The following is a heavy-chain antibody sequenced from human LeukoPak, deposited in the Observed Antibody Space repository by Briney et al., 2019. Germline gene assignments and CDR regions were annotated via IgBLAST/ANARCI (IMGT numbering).Heavy chain of an antibody. CDR2: LSSSGGT. D-gene: IGHD6-13*01. J-gene: IGHJ1*01. Sequence: SETLSLTCDVSGFSITSGTFYWSWIRQSAGKGLEWIGRLSSSGGTADNASLQDRVTISRDTSQNEFFLTLTSVTAADTALYYCTRGTSWFFTNWGQGILVTVSS. V-gene: IGHV4-61*02. CDR1: GFSITSGTFY. CDR3: TRGTSWFFTN.